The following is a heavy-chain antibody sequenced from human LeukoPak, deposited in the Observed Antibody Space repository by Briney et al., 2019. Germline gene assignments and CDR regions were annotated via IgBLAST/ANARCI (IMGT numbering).Heavy chain of an antibody. V-gene: IGHV4-59*08. J-gene: IGHJ3*02. CDR3: GRPLSYYSDASGDDAFDI. D-gene: IGHD3-22*01. CDR2: IYYSGST. Sequence: PSETLSLTCTVSGGSISSYYWSWIRQPPGKGLEWIGYIYYSGSTNYNPSLKSRVTISVDTSKNQFSLKLSSVTAADTAVYYCGRPLSYYSDASGDDAFDIWGQGTLVTVSS. CDR1: GGSISSYY.